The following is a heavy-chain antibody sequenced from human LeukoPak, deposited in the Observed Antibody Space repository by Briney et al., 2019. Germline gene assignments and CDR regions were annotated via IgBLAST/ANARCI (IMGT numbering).Heavy chain of an antibody. CDR2: ISAYNGNT. CDR3: ARDSQGPLNP. V-gene: IGHV1-18*01. J-gene: IGHJ5*02. Sequence: ASVKVSCKACGYTFTSYGISWVRQGPGQGLEWMGWISAYNGNTNYAQKLQGRVTMTTDTSTSTAYMELRCLRSDDTAVYYCARDSQGPLNPWGQGTLVTVSS. CDR1: GYTFTSYG.